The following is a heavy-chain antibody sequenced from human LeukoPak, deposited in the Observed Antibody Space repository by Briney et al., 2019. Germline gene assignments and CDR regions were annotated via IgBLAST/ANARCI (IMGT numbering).Heavy chain of an antibody. CDR1: GFTFSSYW. D-gene: IGHD3-10*01. CDR3: SRDLMIRGQTGY. V-gene: IGHV3-74*01. CDR2: INTDGSST. J-gene: IGHJ4*02. Sequence: PGGSLRLSCAASGFTFSSYWMHWVRQAPGKGLVWVSRINTDGSSTTYADSVKGRFTISRDNAKNTLYLQMNSLRAEDTAVYYCSRDLMIRGQTGYWGQGTLVTVSS.